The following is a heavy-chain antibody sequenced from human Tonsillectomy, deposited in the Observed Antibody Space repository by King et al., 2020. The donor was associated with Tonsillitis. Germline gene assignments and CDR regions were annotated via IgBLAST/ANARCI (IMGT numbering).Heavy chain of an antibody. CDR2: ISGSGSST. D-gene: IGHD3-3*01. J-gene: IGHJ6*02. CDR1: GFTFSSYA. CDR3: AKDRYFWRPHGMDV. V-gene: IGHV3-23*04. Sequence: VQLVESGGGLIQPGGSLRLSCAAAGFTFSSYAMNWVRQAPGKGLEWVSGISGSGSSTYYADSVKGRFDISRDNSKNTLYLQLNSLRAEDTAVYYCAKDRYFWRPHGMDVWGQGTTVTVSS.